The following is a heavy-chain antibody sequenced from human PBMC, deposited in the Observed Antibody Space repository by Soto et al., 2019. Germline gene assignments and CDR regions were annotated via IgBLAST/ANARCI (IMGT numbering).Heavy chain of an antibody. CDR1: GFTFSSYG. Sequence: GGSLRLSCAASGFTFSSYGMHWVRQAPGKGLEWVAVISYDGSNKYYADSVKGRFTISRDNSKNTLYLQMNSLRAEDTAVYYCAKDGYRYDFWSGDYYGMDVWGQGTTVTVSS. CDR2: ISYDGSNK. J-gene: IGHJ6*02. D-gene: IGHD3-3*01. CDR3: AKDGYRYDFWSGDYYGMDV. V-gene: IGHV3-30*18.